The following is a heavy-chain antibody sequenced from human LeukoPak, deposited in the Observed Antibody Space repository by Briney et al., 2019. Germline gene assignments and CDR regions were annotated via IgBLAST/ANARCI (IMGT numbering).Heavy chain of an antibody. CDR1: GYTFTSYD. Sequence: ASVKVSCKASGYTFTSYDINWVRQATGQGLEWMGWMNPNSGNTGYARKFQGRVTITRNTSISTAYMELSSLRSEDTAVYYCARVKQQLGKYYYYYMDVWGKGTTVTVSS. CDR3: ARVKQQLGKYYYYYMDV. V-gene: IGHV1-8*03. D-gene: IGHD6-13*01. J-gene: IGHJ6*03. CDR2: MNPNSGNT.